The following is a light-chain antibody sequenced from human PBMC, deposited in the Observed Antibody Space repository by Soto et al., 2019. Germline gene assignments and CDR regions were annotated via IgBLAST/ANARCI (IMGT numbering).Light chain of an antibody. J-gene: IGKJ1*01. Sequence: DIQMTQSPSTLSASVGDRVTITCRASQSISSWSAWYQQKPGKAPKLLIYDASSLESGVPSRFSGSGSGTEFTLTISSLQPDDFATYYCQQYNSYSPTTFGQGT. V-gene: IGKV1-5*01. CDR1: QSISSW. CDR3: QQYNSYSPTT. CDR2: DAS.